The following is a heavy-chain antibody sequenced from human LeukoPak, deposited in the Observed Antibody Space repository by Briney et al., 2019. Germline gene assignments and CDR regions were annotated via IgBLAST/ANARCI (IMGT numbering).Heavy chain of an antibody. Sequence: PGGSLRLSCAASGFTFSDYAMSWVRQAPGKGLEWLSVISGGSSGSTYYADSVTGRFTVSRDNSKNTLYLQMNSLRAEDTAVYYCARVPVRDSSSRPNYFDYWGQGTLVTVSS. CDR2: ISGGSSGST. CDR3: ARVPVRDSSSRPNYFDY. J-gene: IGHJ4*02. D-gene: IGHD6-6*01. CDR1: GFTFSDYA. V-gene: IGHV3-23*01.